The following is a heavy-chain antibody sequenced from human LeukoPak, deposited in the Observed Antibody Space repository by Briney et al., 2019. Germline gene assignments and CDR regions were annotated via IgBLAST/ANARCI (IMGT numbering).Heavy chain of an antibody. Sequence: GGSLRLSCAASGFTFTSYGMHWVRQAPGKGLEWVAVIWYDGSNKYYADSVKGRFTISRDNSKNTLYLQMNSLRAEDTAVYYCARESDCSSTSCYGDYYYGMDVWGQGTTVTVSS. J-gene: IGHJ6*02. CDR3: ARESDCSSTSCYGDYYYGMDV. CDR2: IWYDGSNK. D-gene: IGHD2-2*01. CDR1: GFTFTSYG. V-gene: IGHV3-33*01.